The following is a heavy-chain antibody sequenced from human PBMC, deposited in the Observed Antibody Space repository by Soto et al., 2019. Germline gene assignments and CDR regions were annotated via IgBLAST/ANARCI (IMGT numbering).Heavy chain of an antibody. CDR1: GFTFSSYE. V-gene: IGHV3-48*03. D-gene: IGHD5-12*01. J-gene: IGHJ3*02. Sequence: PGGSLRLSCAASGFTFSSYEMDWVRQALGKGLEWVAYISSSGSILYGDSVKGRFTISRDNADNSLYLQMNSLTAEDTAVYYCTKEKSVMYSGYDAFDIWGRGTMVTVSS. CDR3: TKEKSVMYSGYDAFDI. CDR2: ISSSGSI.